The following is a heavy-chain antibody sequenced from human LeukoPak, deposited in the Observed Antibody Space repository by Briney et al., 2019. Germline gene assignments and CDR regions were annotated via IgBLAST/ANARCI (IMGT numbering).Heavy chain of an antibody. D-gene: IGHD3-22*01. CDR1: GFTFSSYA. CDR2: ISGSGGST. Sequence: PGGSLRLSCAASGFTFSSYAMSWVRQAPGKGLEWVSAISGSGGSTYYADSVKGRFTISRDNSKNTLYLQMNSLRAEDTAVYYCAKDPHYDSSGYYLGWGQGTLVTVSS. CDR3: AKDPHYDSSGYYLG. V-gene: IGHV3-23*01. J-gene: IGHJ4*02.